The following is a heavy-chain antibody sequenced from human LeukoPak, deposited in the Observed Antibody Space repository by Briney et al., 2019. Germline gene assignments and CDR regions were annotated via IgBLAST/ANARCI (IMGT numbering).Heavy chain of an antibody. CDR1: GFTFSSYE. CDR3: ASLGIAAAGTRGAFDI. V-gene: IGHV3-48*03. Sequence: PGGSLRLSCAASGFTFSSYEMNWVRQAPGKGLEWVSYISSSGSTIYYADSVKGRFTISRDNAKNSLYLQMNSLRAEDTAVYYCASLGIAAAGTRGAFDIWGQGTMVTVSS. CDR2: ISSSGSTI. J-gene: IGHJ3*02. D-gene: IGHD6-13*01.